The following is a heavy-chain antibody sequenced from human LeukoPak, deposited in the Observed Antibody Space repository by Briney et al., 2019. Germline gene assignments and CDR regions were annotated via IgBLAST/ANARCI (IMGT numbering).Heavy chain of an antibody. V-gene: IGHV1-46*01. CDR3: ARDQEAFDY. Sequence: ASVKVSCTASGYSFTSNYIHWVRQAPGQGLEWMGMIYPSDGSTSYAQKFQGRVTVTRDTSTSTVHMELSGLRSEDTAVYYYARDQEAFDYWGQGTLVTVSS. CDR1: GYSFTSNY. J-gene: IGHJ4*02. CDR2: IYPSDGST.